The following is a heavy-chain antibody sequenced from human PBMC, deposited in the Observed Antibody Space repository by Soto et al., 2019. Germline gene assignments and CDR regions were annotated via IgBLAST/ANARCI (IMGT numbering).Heavy chain of an antibody. D-gene: IGHD3-22*01. J-gene: IGHJ6*02. CDR2: LSGSGVST. V-gene: IGHV3-23*01. Sequence: EVQLLESGGGLVQPGGSLRLSCAASGFTFSSYAMTWVRQAPGKGLEWVSALSGSGVSTYYADSVKGRFTISRDNSKNTRYLQMNSLRAEDTAVYYCAKGGGSKDYYATSGYYLYYYYAMDVWGQGTTVTVSS. CDR1: GFTFSSYA. CDR3: AKGGGSKDYYATSGYYLYYYYAMDV.